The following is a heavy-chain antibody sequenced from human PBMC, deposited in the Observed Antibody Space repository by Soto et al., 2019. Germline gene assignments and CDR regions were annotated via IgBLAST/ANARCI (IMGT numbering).Heavy chain of an antibody. V-gene: IGHV3-23*01. D-gene: IGHD5-18*01. J-gene: IGHJ4*02. CDR1: GFTFSRNA. Sequence: EVQLLESGGGLVQPGGSLRHSCTCSGFTFSRNAMSWVRQAPGKGLEWVSGISGSGGITSYADSVEGRFTISRDNSKNTMYLQLNSLRDDDTAVYYCARLPKGSRSTSSCYGAFDYWGQGTLVTVAS. CDR2: ISGSGGIT. CDR3: ARLPKGSRSTSSCYGAFDY.